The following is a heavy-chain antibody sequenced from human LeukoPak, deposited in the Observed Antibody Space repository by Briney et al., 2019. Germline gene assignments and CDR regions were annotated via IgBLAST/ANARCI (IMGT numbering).Heavy chain of an antibody. CDR2: IIPILGIA. V-gene: IGHV1-69*04. CDR3: ARDTIYYDSSGYYFNWFDP. CDR1: GGTFSSYT. J-gene: IGHJ5*02. D-gene: IGHD3-22*01. Sequence: GASVKVSCKASGGTFSSYTIIWVRQAPGQGLEWMGRIIPILGIANYAQKFQGRVTITADKSTSTAYMELSSLRSEDTAVYYCARDTIYYDSSGYYFNWFDPWGQGTLVTVSS.